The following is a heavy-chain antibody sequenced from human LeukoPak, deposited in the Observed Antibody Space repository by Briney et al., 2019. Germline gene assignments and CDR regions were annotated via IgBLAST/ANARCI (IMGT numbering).Heavy chain of an antibody. CDR1: GFTFSSYG. D-gene: IGHD3-10*01. V-gene: IGHV3-33*01. CDR3: ARFYGSGSYNPTYGMDV. CDR2: IWYDGSNK. Sequence: GGSLRLSCAASGFTFSSYGMHWVRQAPGKGLEWVAVIWYDGSNKYYADSMKGRFTISRDNSKNTLYLQMNSLRAEDTAVYYCARFYGSGSYNPTYGMDVWGKGTTVTVSS. J-gene: IGHJ6*04.